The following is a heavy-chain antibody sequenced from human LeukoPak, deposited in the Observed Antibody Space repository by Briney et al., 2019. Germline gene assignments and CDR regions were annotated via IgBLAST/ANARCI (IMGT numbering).Heavy chain of an antibody. D-gene: IGHD3-22*01. Sequence: GASVKVSCKASGYTFTSYGISWVRQAPGQGLEWMGWISAYNGNTHYVQKVQGRVTMTTDTSTSTAYMELRSLTSDDTAVYYCARYYYDSSGYGYWGQGTLVTVPS. CDR3: ARYYYDSSGYGY. CDR1: GYTFTSYG. J-gene: IGHJ4*02. CDR2: ISAYNGNT. V-gene: IGHV1-18*01.